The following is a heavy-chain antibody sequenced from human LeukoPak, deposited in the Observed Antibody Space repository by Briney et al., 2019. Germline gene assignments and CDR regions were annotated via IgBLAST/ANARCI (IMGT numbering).Heavy chain of an antibody. Sequence: GGSLRLSCAASGFTVSSHYVSWVRQAPGKGLEWVSVLYSGGSTYYADSVKGRFTISRDNSKNTVYLQMNSLRAEDTAVYYCARREDYYDSSGSFLWGQGTLVTVSS. CDR1: GFTVSSHY. CDR3: ARREDYYDSSGSFL. CDR2: LYSGGST. D-gene: IGHD3-22*01. V-gene: IGHV3-53*01. J-gene: IGHJ4*02.